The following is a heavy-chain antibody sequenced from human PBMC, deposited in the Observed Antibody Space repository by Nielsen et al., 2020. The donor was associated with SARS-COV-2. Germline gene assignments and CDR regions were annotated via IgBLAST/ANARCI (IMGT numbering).Heavy chain of an antibody. J-gene: IGHJ3*02. V-gene: IGHV3-30-3*01. CDR3: ARDRPVAGAGGELSSVAFDI. CDR2: MSYDGTNI. D-gene: IGHD6-19*01. Sequence: GESLKISCVGSGFSFSNYALHWVRQAPGKGLEWVAVMSYDGTNIHYADSVKGRFTISRDNSKDTLYLQMSSLRAEDTALYYCARDRPVAGAGGELSSVAFDIWGQGTMVTVSS. CDR1: GFSFSNYA.